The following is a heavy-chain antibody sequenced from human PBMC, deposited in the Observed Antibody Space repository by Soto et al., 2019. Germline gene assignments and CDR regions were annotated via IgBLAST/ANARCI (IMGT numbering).Heavy chain of an antibody. V-gene: IGHV3-23*01. CDR1: GFTFGSHD. CDR2: ISVSDPGT. D-gene: IGHD6-19*01. J-gene: IGHJ3*02. CDR3: TKVTWLDI. Sequence: EVPLLESGGGLVQPGGSLRLSCAASGFTFGSHDMSWVRQAPGKVVEWVSSISVSDPGTYYADSVKGRFTLSRDISKNTLFLQMDSLRAEDTALYFCTKVTWLDIWGQGTMVTVSP.